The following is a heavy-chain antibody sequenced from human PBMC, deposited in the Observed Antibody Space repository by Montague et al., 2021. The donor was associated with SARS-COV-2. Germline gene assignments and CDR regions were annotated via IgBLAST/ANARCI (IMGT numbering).Heavy chain of an antibody. J-gene: IGHJ5*02. CDR2: IYYSGST. CDR1: GGSFSGYY. Sequence: TLSLTCAVYGGSFSGYYWSWIRQHPGKGLEWIGYIYYSGSTYSNPSPTSRVTISVDTSKNQFSLKLGSVTAADTAVYYCARDRRTITMVRGVTHWFDPWGQGTLVTVSS. V-gene: IGHV4-31*11. D-gene: IGHD3-10*01. CDR3: ARDRRTITMVRGVTHWFDP.